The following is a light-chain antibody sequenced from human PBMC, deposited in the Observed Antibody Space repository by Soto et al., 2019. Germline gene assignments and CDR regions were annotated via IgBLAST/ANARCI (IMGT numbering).Light chain of an antibody. CDR1: SSGVGGYNY. CDR2: DVS. V-gene: IGLV2-11*01. Sequence: QSVLTQPHSVSGSPGQSVTISCTGTSSGVGGYNYVSWYQHHPGKAPKLIIYDVSERPSGVPDRFSGSKSGNTGNTASLTISGLQAEDEADYYCCSYAGSYTHVFGSGTKLTVL. J-gene: IGLJ1*01. CDR3: CSYAGSYTHV.